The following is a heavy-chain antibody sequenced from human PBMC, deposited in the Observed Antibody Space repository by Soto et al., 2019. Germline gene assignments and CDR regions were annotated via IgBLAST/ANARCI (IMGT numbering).Heavy chain of an antibody. CDR1: GIPFGSRA. J-gene: IGHJ4*02. D-gene: IGHD3-10*01. Sequence: GGSLSLSCVASGIPFGSRAMSWVRQAPGEGLEWVSTITDTGGDTKYADSVRGRFTMSRDNSKKTLYLQMNSLRVEDSALYYCARGSTDSYPGSRIFDFWGRGTLVTVYS. CDR2: ITDTGGDT. CDR3: ARGSTDSYPGSRIFDF. V-gene: IGHV3-23*01.